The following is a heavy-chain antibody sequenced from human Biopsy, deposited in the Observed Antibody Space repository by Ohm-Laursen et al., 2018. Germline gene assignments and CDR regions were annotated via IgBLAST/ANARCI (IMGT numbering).Heavy chain of an antibody. D-gene: IGHD3-22*01. CDR2: INAKTGNT. J-gene: IGHJ5*02. CDR1: GYTFTGYH. Sequence: ASVKVSCKASGYTFTGYHVHWVRQAPGQGLEWMGWINAKTGNTNYAQRFQGRVTMTRDTSISTAYVDLSSLRSDDTAVYYCTRGGYYYDSLAYYYWFDPWGQGTLVTVSS. V-gene: IGHV1-2*02. CDR3: TRGGYYYDSLAYYYWFDP.